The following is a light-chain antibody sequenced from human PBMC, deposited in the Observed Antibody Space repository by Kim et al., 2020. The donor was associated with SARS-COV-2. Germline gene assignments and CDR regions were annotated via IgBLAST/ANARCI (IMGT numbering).Light chain of an antibody. CDR3: QQYNNWPYT. V-gene: IGKV3-15*01. J-gene: IGKJ2*01. Sequence: SVSPGERATLSCRASQSVSSNLAWYQQKPGQAPRLLIYGASTRATGIPARFSGSGSGTDFTLTISSLQSEDVAVHYCQQYNNWPYTFGQGTRREI. CDR2: GAS. CDR1: QSVSSN.